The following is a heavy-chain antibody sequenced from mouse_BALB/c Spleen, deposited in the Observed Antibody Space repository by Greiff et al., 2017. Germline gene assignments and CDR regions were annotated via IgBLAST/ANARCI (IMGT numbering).Heavy chain of an antibody. CDR3: TTTARHYFDY. D-gene: IGHD1-2*01. CDR1: GYTFTSYY. V-gene: IGHV1-53*01. J-gene: IGHJ2*01. Sequence: QVQLQQPGAELVKPGASVKLSCKASGYTFTSYYMYWVKQRPGQGLEWIGRINPSNGGTNFNEKFKSKATLTVDKSSSTAYMQLSSLTSEDSAVYYCTTTARHYFDYWGQGTTLTVSS. CDR2: INPSNGGT.